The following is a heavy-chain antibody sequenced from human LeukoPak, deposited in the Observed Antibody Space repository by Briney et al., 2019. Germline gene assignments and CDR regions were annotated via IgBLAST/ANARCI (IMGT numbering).Heavy chain of an antibody. CDR1: GGSISSYY. Sequence: SETLSLTCTVSGGSISSYYWSWIRQPAGKGLEWIGRIYTSGSTYYNPSLKSRVTMSVDTSKNQFSLKLSSVTAADTAVYYCARDYSQSYCSSTSCPEWWFDPWGQGTLVTVSS. V-gene: IGHV4-4*07. CDR2: IYTSGST. CDR3: ARDYSQSYCSSTSCPEWWFDP. D-gene: IGHD2-2*01. J-gene: IGHJ5*02.